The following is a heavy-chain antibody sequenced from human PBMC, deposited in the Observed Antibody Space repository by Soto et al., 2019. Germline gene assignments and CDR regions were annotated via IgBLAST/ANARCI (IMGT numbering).Heavy chain of an antibody. Sequence: SETLSLTCTVSGGSISSSGYYWGWIRQPPGKGLEWIGTIYYSGSTYYNPSLKSRVTISVDTSKNQFSLKLSSVTAADTAVYYCVRQFSVYGDYGRYFDFWGQGTLVTVSS. CDR1: GGSISSSGYY. V-gene: IGHV4-39*01. CDR2: IYYSGST. D-gene: IGHD4-17*01. CDR3: VRQFSVYGDYGRYFDF. J-gene: IGHJ4*02.